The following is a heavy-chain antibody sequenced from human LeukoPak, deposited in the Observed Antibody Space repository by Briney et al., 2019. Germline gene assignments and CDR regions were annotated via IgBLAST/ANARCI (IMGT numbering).Heavy chain of an antibody. J-gene: IGHJ5*02. D-gene: IGHD3-10*01. CDR1: GFSFNDYV. CDR3: VKNTGFFRGIIVPNWFDP. Sequence: GGSLRLSCAASGFSFNDYVMHWVRQPPGKGLEWVSLIRGDGSSTDYADSVRGRFTISRDNSRNTLYLRMNSLRPEDTAFYYCVKNTGFFRGIIVPNWFDPWGQGTLVTVSS. V-gene: IGHV3-43*02. CDR2: IRGDGSST.